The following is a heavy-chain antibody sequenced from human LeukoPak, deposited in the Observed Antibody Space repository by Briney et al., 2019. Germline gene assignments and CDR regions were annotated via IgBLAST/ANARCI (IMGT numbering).Heavy chain of an antibody. CDR3: ARASSYFASPTYFDY. D-gene: IGHD1-26*01. Sequence: SGTLSLTCTVSGGSISSYYWSWIRQPAGKGLEWIGRIYTSGSTNYNPSLKSRVTMSVGTSKNQFSLKLSSVTAADTAVYYCARASSYFASPTYFDYWGQGTLVTVSS. CDR1: GGSISSYY. CDR2: IYTSGST. J-gene: IGHJ4*02. V-gene: IGHV4-4*07.